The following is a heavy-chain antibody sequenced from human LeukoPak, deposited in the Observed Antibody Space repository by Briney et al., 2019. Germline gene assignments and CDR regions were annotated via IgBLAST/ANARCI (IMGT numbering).Heavy chain of an antibody. CDR1: GINVSSNY. CDR2: IYGGDAA. CDR3: VTSTGQQFIPYDY. V-gene: IGHV3-66*02. D-gene: IGHD6-13*01. J-gene: IGHJ4*02. Sequence: PGGSLRLSCAASGINVSSNYMTRIRQAPGKGLEWVSLIYGGDAAYYAESVRGRFMISRDNLKNTLFLQMNSLRVEDTAVYYCVTSTGQQFIPYDYWGQGTHVIVSS.